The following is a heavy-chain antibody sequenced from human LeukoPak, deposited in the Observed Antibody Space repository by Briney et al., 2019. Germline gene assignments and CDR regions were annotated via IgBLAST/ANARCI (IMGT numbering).Heavy chain of an antibody. J-gene: IGHJ4*02. CDR3: AKDHGAAVAGMYY. CDR1: GFTFSSFA. CDR2: MSGSGGST. D-gene: IGHD6-19*01. Sequence: GGSLRLSCAASGFTFSSFAMSWVRQAPGKGLEWVSSMSGSGGSTYYADSVKGRFTISRDNSRNTLYLQMNSLRADDTAVYYCAKDHGAAVAGMYYWGQGTLVTVSS. V-gene: IGHV3-23*01.